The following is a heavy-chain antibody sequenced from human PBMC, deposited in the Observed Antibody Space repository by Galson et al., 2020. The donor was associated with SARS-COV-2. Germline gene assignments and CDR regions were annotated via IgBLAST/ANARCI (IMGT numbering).Heavy chain of an antibody. V-gene: IGHV3-7*01. CDR3: ARDEDGYNDV. CDR2: IKQDGSDR. CDR1: GFSFGSNW. Sequence: PGRTLRLSCAASGFSFGSNWMSWVRQAPGKGLQWMANIKQDGSDRYYVDSVKGRFTISSDYAKNSVYLQMNDLRADDTAVYYCARDEDGYNDVWGQGTMVAVS. J-gene: IGHJ4*02. D-gene: IGHD2-21*01.